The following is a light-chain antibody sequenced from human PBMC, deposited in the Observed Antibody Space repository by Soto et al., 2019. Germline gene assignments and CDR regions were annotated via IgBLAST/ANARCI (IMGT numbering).Light chain of an antibody. CDR1: QSVSSN. CDR3: EQYNNWPYT. CDR2: GAS. Sequence: EIVMTHSPATLSVSPGERATLSCRASQSVSSNLAWYQQKPGQAPRLLIYGASTRATGIPARFSGSGSGTEFTLTISSLQSEDFAVYDCEQYNNWPYTFGRGTKLEIK. J-gene: IGKJ2*01. V-gene: IGKV3-15*01.